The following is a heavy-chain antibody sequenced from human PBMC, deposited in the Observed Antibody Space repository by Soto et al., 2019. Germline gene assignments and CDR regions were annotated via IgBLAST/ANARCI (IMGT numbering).Heavy chain of an antibody. CDR3: ESWPGQVHDFGGPFDY. J-gene: IGHJ4*02. Sequence: ASVKVSCKATGYTFSSHGINWVRQAPGQGLEGMGWISGYNGNANYAQKVQGRVALTTDTSTTTGYMELATQRAYGTPVHYGESWPGQVHDFGGPFDYWGEGTLVTVYS. D-gene: IGHD2-15*01. CDR1: GYTFSSHG. CDR2: ISGYNGNA. V-gene: IGHV1-18*04.